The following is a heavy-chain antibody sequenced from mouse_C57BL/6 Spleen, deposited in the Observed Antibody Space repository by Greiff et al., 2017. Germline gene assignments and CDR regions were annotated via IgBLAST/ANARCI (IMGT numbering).Heavy chain of an antibody. D-gene: IGHD4-1*01. J-gene: IGHJ2*01. V-gene: IGHV2-9-1*01. CDR1: GFSLTSYA. CDR3: ARKGELGRGDDFDY. Sequence: VQLQQSGPGLVAPSQSLSITCTVSGFSLTSYAISWVRQPPGKGLEWLGVIWTGGGTNYNSALKSRRSISKDNSKSQVFLKMNSLQTDDTARYYCARKGELGRGDDFDYWGQGTTLTVSS. CDR2: IWTGGGT.